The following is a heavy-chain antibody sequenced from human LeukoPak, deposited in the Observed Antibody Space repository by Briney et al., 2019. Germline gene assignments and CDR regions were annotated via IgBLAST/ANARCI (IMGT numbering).Heavy chain of an antibody. CDR1: GFTFSSYG. CDR3: AKESGLVSFDY. CDR2: ISYDGSNK. D-gene: IGHD6-19*01. Sequence: GRSLRLSCAASGFTFSSYGMHWVRQAPGKGLEWVAVISYDGSNKYYADSVKGRFTISRDNSKNTLYLQMNSLRAEDTAAYYCAKESGLVSFDYWGQGTLVTVSS. J-gene: IGHJ4*02. V-gene: IGHV3-30*18.